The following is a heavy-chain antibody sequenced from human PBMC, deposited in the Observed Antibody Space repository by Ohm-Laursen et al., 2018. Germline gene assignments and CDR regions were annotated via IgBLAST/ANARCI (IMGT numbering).Heavy chain of an antibody. CDR3: AKSGFPFWSGSLYYYYGMDV. V-gene: IGHV3-30*18. CDR1: GFTFSSYG. D-gene: IGHD3-3*01. CDR2: ISYDGSNK. J-gene: IGHJ6*02. Sequence: SLRLSCAAAGFTFSSYGMHWVRQAPGKGLEWVAVISYDGSNKYYADSVKGRFTISRDNSKNTLYLQMNSLRAEDTAVYYCAKSGFPFWSGSLYYYYGMDVWGQGTTVTVSS.